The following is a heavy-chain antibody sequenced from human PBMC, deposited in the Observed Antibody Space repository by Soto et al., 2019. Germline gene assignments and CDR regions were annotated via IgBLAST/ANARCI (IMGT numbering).Heavy chain of an antibody. CDR3: ARGDYYDTSGPFSDAFDI. V-gene: IGHV3-7*04. J-gene: IGHJ3*02. CDR1: GFTFSSYW. D-gene: IGHD3-22*01. Sequence: GGSLRLSCAASGFTFSSYWMSWVRQAPGKGLEWVANIKPDGSEKWYVDSVKGRFTISRDNAKNSLYLQMNSLRAEDTAVYFCARGDYYDTSGPFSDAFDIWGQGTMVTVSS. CDR2: IKPDGSEK.